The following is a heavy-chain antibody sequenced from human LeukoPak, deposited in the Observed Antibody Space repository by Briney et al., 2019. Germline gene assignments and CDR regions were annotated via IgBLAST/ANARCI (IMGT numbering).Heavy chain of an antibody. CDR2: IYTSGST. J-gene: IGHJ4*02. V-gene: IGHV4-4*09. Sequence: SVTLSLTCTVSGGSISSYYWSWIRQPPGKGLEWIGYIYTSGSTNYNPSLKSRVTISVDTSKNQFSLKLSSVTAADTAVYYCARHLIAAAGEFDYWGQGTLVTVSS. CDR1: GGSISSYY. CDR3: ARHLIAAAGEFDY. D-gene: IGHD6-13*01.